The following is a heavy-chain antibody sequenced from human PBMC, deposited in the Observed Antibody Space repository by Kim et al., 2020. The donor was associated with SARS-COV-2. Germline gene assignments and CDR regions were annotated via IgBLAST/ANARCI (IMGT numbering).Heavy chain of an antibody. D-gene: IGHD6-6*01. J-gene: IGHJ3*02. CDR3: ARYGEGYSSYEGFDI. V-gene: IGHV1-2*06. CDR1: GYTFTGYY. CDR2: INPNSGGT. Sequence: ASVKVSCKASGYTFTGYYMHWVRQAPGQGLEWMGRINPNSGGTNYAQKFQGRVTMTRDTSISTAYMELSRLRSDDTAVYYCARYGEGYSSYEGFDIWGQGQMVSFSS.